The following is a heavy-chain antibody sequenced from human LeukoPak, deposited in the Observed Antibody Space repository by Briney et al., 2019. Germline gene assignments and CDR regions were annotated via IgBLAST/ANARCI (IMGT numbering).Heavy chain of an antibody. CDR2: IRYDASKK. CDR3: AKEALKLEVVPAAMQYFQH. Sequence: GGSLRLSCAASGFTFSGYGMHWVRQAPGKGLEWVTFIRYDASKKDYADSVKGRFTISRDNSKNTLYLQMNSLRAEDTAVYYCAKEALKLEVVPAAMQYFQHWGQGTLVTVSS. J-gene: IGHJ1*01. CDR1: GFTFSGYG. D-gene: IGHD2-2*01. V-gene: IGHV3-30*02.